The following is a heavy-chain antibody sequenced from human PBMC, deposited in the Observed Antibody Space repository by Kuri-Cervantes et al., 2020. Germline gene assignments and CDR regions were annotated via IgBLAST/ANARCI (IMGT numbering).Heavy chain of an antibody. CDR1: GGSVSSGSYY. CDR3: ARAKVTMVRGVIRYFDY. V-gene: IGHV4-61*01. CDR2: IYYSGST. Sequence: SETLSLTCTVSGGSVSSGSYYWSWIRQPPGKGLEWIGYIYYSGSTNYNPSLKSRVTISVDTSKNQFSLKLSSVTAADTAVYYCARAKVTMVRGVIRYFDYWGQGTLVTVSS. D-gene: IGHD3-10*01. J-gene: IGHJ4*02.